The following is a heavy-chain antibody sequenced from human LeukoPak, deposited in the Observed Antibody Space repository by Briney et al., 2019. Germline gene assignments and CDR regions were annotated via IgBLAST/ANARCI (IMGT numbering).Heavy chain of an antibody. Sequence: GGSLSLSCAASGFTFSSYEMNWVRQAPGKGLEGVSYINSSGSTIYYADSVKGRFTISRDNAKNSLYLQMNSRRAEDTAVYYCARDRSYGSGFQYGMDVWGKGTTVTVSS. V-gene: IGHV3-48*03. D-gene: IGHD3-10*01. J-gene: IGHJ6*04. CDR2: INSSGSTI. CDR1: GFTFSSYE. CDR3: ARDRSYGSGFQYGMDV.